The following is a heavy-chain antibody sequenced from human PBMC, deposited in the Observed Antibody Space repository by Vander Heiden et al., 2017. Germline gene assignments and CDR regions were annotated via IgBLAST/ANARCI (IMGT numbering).Heavy chain of an antibody. CDR1: GFTCSSYG. CDR2: IWYDGSNK. V-gene: IGHV3-33*01. Sequence: QVQLVASGGGVVQPGRSLRLSCAASGFTCSSYGMHWVRQAPGKGLGGVAVIWYDGSNKYYADSVKGRFTISRDNSKNTLYLQMNSLRAEDTAVYYCARVSDAFDIWGQGTMVTVSS. CDR3: ARVSDAFDI. J-gene: IGHJ3*02.